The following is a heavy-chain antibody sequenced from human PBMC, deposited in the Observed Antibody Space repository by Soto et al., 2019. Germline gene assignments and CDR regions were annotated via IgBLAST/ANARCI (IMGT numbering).Heavy chain of an antibody. CDR2: ISYGGSNQ. V-gene: IGHV3-30*04. J-gene: IGHJ6*02. CDR3: AKAGQQTLYSYFGMDV. CDR1: GFTFTNYA. D-gene: IGHD6-13*01. Sequence: QVQLVESGGGVVQPGRSLRLSCAASGFTFTNYAMHWVRQAPGKGLEWVAVISYGGSNQNYEDSVKGRFTISRDNSKNTRYLQMNSLRAEDTAVYYCAKAGQQTLYSYFGMDVWGLGTTVTVS.